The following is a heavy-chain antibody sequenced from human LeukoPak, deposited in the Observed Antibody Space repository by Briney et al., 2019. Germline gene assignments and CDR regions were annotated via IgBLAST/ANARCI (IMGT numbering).Heavy chain of an antibody. J-gene: IGHJ5*02. V-gene: IGHV1-46*01. CDR1: GYTFTGYY. CDR2: INPSGGST. D-gene: IGHD3-10*01. Sequence: GASVKVSCKASGYTFTGYYMHWVRQAPGQGLEWMGIINPSGGSTSYAQKFQGRVTMTRDTSTSTVYMELSSLRSEDTAVYYCARDLRDGSGRGWFDPWGRGTLVTVSS. CDR3: ARDLRDGSGRGWFDP.